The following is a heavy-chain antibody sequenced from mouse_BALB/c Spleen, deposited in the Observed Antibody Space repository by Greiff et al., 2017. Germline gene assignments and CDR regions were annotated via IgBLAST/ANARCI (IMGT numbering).Heavy chain of an antibody. V-gene: IGHV1-80*01. CDR1: GYAFSSYW. CDR3: ARSGLNYFDY. Sequence: QVQLQQSGAELVRPGSSVKISCKASGYAFSSYWMNWVKLRPGQGLEWIGQMYPGDGDTNYNGKFKGKATLTADKSSSTAYMQLSSLTSEDSAVYFCARSGLNYFDYWGQGTTLTVSS. CDR2: MYPGDGDT. J-gene: IGHJ2*01. D-gene: IGHD3-1*01.